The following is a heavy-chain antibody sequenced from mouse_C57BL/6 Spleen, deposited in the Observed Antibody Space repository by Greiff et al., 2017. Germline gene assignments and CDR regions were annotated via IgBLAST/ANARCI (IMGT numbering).Heavy chain of an antibody. V-gene: IGHV1-66*01. D-gene: IGHD2-10*02. CDR3: ASGYGNFYFDY. J-gene: IGHJ2*01. CDR1: GYSFTSYY. Sequence: QVQLQQSGPELVKPGASVKISCKASGYSFTSYYIHWVKQRPGQGLEWIGWIYPGSGNTKYNEKFKGKATLTADTSSSTAYMQLSSLTSEDTAVYDCASGYGNFYFDYWGQGTTLTVSS. CDR2: IYPGSGNT.